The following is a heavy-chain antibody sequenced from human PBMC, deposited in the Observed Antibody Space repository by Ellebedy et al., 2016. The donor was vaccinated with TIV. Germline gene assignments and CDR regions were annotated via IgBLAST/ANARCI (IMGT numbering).Heavy chain of an antibody. Sequence: GGSLRLSXAASGFSSSDYYMSWIRQAPGTGLEWVSHISDSGSMIHYADSVKGRFTISRDNSKNSLYLQMNNLRAEDTAVYYCARISSGRSFYGMDVWGQGTTVTVSS. CDR1: GFSSSDYY. V-gene: IGHV3-11*01. J-gene: IGHJ6*02. CDR2: ISDSGSMI. D-gene: IGHD6-19*01. CDR3: ARISSGRSFYGMDV.